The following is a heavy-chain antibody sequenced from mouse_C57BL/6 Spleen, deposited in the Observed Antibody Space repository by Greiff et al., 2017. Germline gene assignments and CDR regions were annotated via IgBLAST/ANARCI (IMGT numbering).Heavy chain of an antibody. CDR3: ARRKFYAMDY. J-gene: IGHJ4*01. Sequence: QVQLQQPGAELVRPGSSVKLSCKASGYTFTSYWMDWVKQRPGQGLEWIGNIYPSDSETHYNQKFKDKATLTVDKSSSTAYMQLSSLTSEDSAVYYCARRKFYAMDYWCQGTSVTVSS. CDR2: IYPSDSET. CDR1: GYTFTSYW. V-gene: IGHV1-61*01.